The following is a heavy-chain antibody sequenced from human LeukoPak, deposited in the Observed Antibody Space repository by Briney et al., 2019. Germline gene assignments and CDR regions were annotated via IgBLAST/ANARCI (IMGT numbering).Heavy chain of an antibody. Sequence: ASVKVSCKTSGGTFSSYAISWVRQAPGQGLEWMGRIIPIFGTANYAQKFQGRVTITTDESTSTAYMELSSLRSEDTAVYYCARTVVGATTDDAFVIWGQGTMVTVSS. CDR2: IIPIFGTA. CDR1: GGTFSSYA. CDR3: ARTVVGATTDDAFVI. D-gene: IGHD1-26*01. V-gene: IGHV1-69*05. J-gene: IGHJ3*02.